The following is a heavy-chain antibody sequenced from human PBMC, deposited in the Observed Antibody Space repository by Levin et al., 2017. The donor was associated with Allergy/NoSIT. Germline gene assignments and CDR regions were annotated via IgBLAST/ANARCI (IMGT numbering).Heavy chain of an antibody. V-gene: IGHV4-31*03. CDR2: IYYSGNT. D-gene: IGHD2-2*01. Sequence: PSETLSLTCTVSGGSISSGSYYWSWIRQHPGKGLEWIGYIYYSGNTYYNPSLKSRLTISVDTSKNQFSLKLSSVTAADTAVYYCARVEPWAAIYFDYWGQGTLVTVSS. J-gene: IGHJ4*02. CDR1: GGSISSGSYY. CDR3: ARVEPWAAIYFDY.